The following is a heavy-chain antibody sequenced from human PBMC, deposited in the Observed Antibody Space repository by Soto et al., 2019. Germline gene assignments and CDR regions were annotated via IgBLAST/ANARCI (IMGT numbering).Heavy chain of an antibody. CDR3: ARGDYYDSSGYLVPFAI. CDR1: GFTFSSYS. J-gene: IGHJ3*02. CDR2: ISSSSSTI. V-gene: IGHV3-48*01. Sequence: GGSLRLSCAASGFTFSSYSMNWVRQAPGKGLEWVSYISSSSSTIYYADSVKGRFTISRDNAKNSLYLQMNSLRAEDTAVYYCARGDYYDSSGYLVPFAIWGQRTMVIGSS. D-gene: IGHD3-22*01.